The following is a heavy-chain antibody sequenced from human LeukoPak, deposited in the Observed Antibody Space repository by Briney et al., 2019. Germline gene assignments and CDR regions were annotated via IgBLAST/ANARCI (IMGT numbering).Heavy chain of an antibody. J-gene: IGHJ3*02. Sequence: SETMSLTCAVSDDSFSSHYWTWIRQPPGKGLEWIGYISYIGSTNYNPSLKSRATISIDTSKNQFSLKLTSVTAADTAVYYCARDLITVTKGFDIWGQGTMVSVSS. D-gene: IGHD4-17*01. CDR3: ARDLITVTKGFDI. CDR1: DDSFSSHY. CDR2: ISYIGST. V-gene: IGHV4-59*11.